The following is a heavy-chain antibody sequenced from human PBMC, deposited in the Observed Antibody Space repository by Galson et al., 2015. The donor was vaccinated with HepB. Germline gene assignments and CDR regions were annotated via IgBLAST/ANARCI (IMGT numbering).Heavy chain of an antibody. V-gene: IGHV3-21*01. CDR1: GFTFSSYS. CDR2: ISSSSSYI. CDR3: ARYTHIVATIFYYYYGMDV. D-gene: IGHD5-12*01. J-gene: IGHJ6*02. Sequence: SLRLSCAASGFTFSSYSMNWVRQAPGKGLEWVSSISSSSSYIYYADSVKGRFTISRDNAKNSLYLQINSLRAEDTAVYYCARYTHIVATIFYYYYGMDVWGQGTTVTVSS.